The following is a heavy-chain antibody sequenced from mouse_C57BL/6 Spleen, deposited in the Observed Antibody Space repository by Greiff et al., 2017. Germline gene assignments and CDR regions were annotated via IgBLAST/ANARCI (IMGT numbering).Heavy chain of an antibody. Sequence: VQLQESGPGLVKPSQSLSLTCSVTGYSITSGYYWNWIRQFPGNKLEWMGYISYDGSNNYNPSLKNRISITRDTSKNQFFLKLNSVTTEDTATYYCARRDYYGSSYFYFDYWGQGTTRTVSS. CDR2: ISYDGSN. CDR1: GYSITSGYY. V-gene: IGHV3-6*01. J-gene: IGHJ2*01. CDR3: ARRDYYGSSYFYFDY. D-gene: IGHD1-1*01.